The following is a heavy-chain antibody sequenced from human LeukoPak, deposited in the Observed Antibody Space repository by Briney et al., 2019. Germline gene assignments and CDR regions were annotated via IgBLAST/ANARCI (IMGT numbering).Heavy chain of an antibody. CDR1: GYTFTSYY. CDR3: ARAPEGIFDY. J-gene: IGHJ4*02. Sequence: GASVKVSCKASGYTFTSYYMHWVRQAPGQGLEWMGIINPSGGSASYAQKFQGRVTMTRETSTSTVYMELSSLRSEDTAVYYCARAPEGIFDYWGQGTLVTVSS. D-gene: IGHD2/OR15-2a*01. V-gene: IGHV1-46*01. CDR2: INPSGGSA.